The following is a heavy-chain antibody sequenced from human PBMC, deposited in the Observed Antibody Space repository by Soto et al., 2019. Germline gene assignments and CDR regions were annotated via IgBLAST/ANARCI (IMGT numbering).Heavy chain of an antibody. CDR2: IIPIVGTT. CDR1: GGTFSSYA. Sequence: SVKVSCKASGGTFSSYAISWVRQAPVQGLEWMGGIIPIVGTTNYAQKFQGRVTMTRDTSTSTAYMELSSLRSEDTAVYYCARGRPGIAAAGYYYYGMDVWGQGTTVTVSS. CDR3: ARGRPGIAAAGYYYYGMDV. D-gene: IGHD6-13*01. V-gene: IGHV1-69*05. J-gene: IGHJ6*02.